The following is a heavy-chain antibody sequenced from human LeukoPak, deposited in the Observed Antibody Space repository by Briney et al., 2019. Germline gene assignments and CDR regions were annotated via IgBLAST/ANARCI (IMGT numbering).Heavy chain of an antibody. CDR1: GYTFTSYG. D-gene: IGHD6-13*01. CDR3: ARDLGYPTVDAFDY. CDR2: ISAYNGNT. Sequence: GESLKISCKGSGYTFTSYGISWVRQAPGQGLEWMGWISAYNGNTNYAQKLQGRVTMTTDTSTSTAYMELRSLRSDDTAVYYCARDLGYPTVDAFDYWGQGTLVTVSS. J-gene: IGHJ4*02. V-gene: IGHV1-18*01.